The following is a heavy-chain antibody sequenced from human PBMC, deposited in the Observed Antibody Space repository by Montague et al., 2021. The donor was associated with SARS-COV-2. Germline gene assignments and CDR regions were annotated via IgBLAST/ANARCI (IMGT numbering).Heavy chain of an antibody. CDR2: INQSVSGRT. Sequence: SETLSLTCAVSGGSISSREWWSWVRQPPGKGLEWIGEINQSVSGRTNYNPSLTSRVTISIDQSKNYFSLNLTSMTAAATDVYYCGGTWVYFSPVDVWGQGTTVIVSS. J-gene: IGHJ6*02. CDR3: GGTWVYFSPVDV. CDR1: GGSISSREW. D-gene: IGHD3-3*01. V-gene: IGHV4-4*02.